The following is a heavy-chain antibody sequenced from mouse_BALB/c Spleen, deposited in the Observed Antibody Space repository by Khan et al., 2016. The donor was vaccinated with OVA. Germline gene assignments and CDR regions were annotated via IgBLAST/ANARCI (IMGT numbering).Heavy chain of an antibody. CDR1: GFAFNSYD. CDR2: ISSTGTYT. Sequence: EVELVESGGGLAKPGGSLKLSCEVSGFAFNSYDMSWVRQTPEKRLEWVATISSTGTYTYYPDSVKGRFTISRDTARNTLYLQMSSLRSEDTALYYCTRPSYYGNPWFTYWGQGTLVTVSA. J-gene: IGHJ3*01. CDR3: TRPSYYGNPWFTY. D-gene: IGHD2-10*01. V-gene: IGHV5-9*02.